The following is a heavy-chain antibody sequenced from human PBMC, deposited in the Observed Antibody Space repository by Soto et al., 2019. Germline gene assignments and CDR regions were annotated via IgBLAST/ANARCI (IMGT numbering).Heavy chain of an antibody. D-gene: IGHD2-15*01. V-gene: IGHV4-30-4*03. CDR2: IDYSGTT. J-gene: IGHJ5*02. Sequence: QVQRQEPGPGLVKPSQTLSLTCTVSGGSIRSGAYYWSWIRQPPAKGLGWIGYIDYSGTTYYNPSLKGRVTIAVATSKSLFSPKLSSVTAAATAVYYWSLYGGGGRCCATGSFDPWGQGTRGTLSS. CDR3: SLYGGGGRCCATGSFDP. CDR1: GGSIRSGAYY.